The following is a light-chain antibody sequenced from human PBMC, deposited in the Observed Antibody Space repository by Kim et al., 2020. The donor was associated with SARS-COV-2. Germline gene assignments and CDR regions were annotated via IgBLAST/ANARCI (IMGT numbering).Light chain of an antibody. CDR2: DVS. CDR1: SSDVGGYSY. Sequence: QSALTQPASVSGSPGQSITISCTGSSSDVGGYSYVSWFQQHPGKAPKLMIYDVSNRPSGVSNRFSGSKSGNTASLTISGLQAEDEADYFCGSYTDSTFVFGTGTKVTVL. CDR3: GSYTDSTFV. J-gene: IGLJ1*01. V-gene: IGLV2-14*03.